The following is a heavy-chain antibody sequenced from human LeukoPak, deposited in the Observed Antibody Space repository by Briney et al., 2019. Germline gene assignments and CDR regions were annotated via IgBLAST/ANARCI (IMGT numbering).Heavy chain of an antibody. CDR3: ARGGSYDSSGYYYVGY. D-gene: IGHD3-22*01. CDR2: ISYDGSNK. V-gene: IGHV3-30-3*01. J-gene: IGHJ4*02. CDR1: GFTFSNYA. Sequence: PGRSLRLSCAASGFTFSNYAMHWVRQAPGKGLEWVAVISYDGSNKDFADSVKGRFTISRDNSKNTLYLQMNSLRTEDTAVYYCARGGSYDSSGYYYVGYWGQGTLVTVSS.